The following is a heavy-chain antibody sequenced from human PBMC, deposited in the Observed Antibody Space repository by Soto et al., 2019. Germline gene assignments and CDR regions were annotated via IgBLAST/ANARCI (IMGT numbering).Heavy chain of an antibody. V-gene: IGHV3-48*01. CDR1: GFTFSSYN. J-gene: IGHJ5*02. D-gene: IGHD3-22*01. CDR2: ISSSSTI. CDR3: AREGDSSGWYNWFDP. Sequence: GGSLRLSCAASGFTFSSYNMNWVRQAPGKGLEWVSYISSSSTIYYADYVKGRFTISRDNAKNSLYLQMNSLRAEDTVVYYCAREGDSSGWYNWFDPWGQGTLVTVSS.